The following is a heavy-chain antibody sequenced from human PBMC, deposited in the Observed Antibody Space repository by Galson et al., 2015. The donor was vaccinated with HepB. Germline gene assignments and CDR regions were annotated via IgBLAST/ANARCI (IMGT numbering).Heavy chain of an antibody. CDR2: ISGYSGNT. J-gene: IGHJ4*02. CDR3: ARDIGGGADY. Sequence: SVKVSCKASGYTFSTYSISWVRQAPGQGLEWVGWISGYSGNTLYAQKLQGRVTLTTDTSTTTAYMELRSLTSDDTAVYYCARDIGGGADYWGQGTLVTVSS. CDR1: GYTFSTYS. V-gene: IGHV1-18*01. D-gene: IGHD3-16*01.